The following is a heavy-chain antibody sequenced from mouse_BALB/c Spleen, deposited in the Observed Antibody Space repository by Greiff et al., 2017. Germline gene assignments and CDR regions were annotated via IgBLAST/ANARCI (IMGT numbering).Heavy chain of an antibody. CDR1: GYTFTDYN. CDR2: IYPYNGGT. D-gene: IGHD1-1*01. V-gene: IGHV1S29*02. CDR3: ARVPYGSSSAWFAY. Sequence: EVKLMESGPELVKPGASVKISCKASGYTFTDYNMHWVKQSHGKSLEWIGYIYPYNGGTGYNQKFKSKATLTVDNSSSTAYMELRSLTSEDSAVYYCARVPYGSSSAWFAYWGQGTLVTVSA. J-gene: IGHJ3*01.